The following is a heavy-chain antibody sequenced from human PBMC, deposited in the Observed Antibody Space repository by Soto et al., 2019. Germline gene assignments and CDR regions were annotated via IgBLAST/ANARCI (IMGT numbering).Heavy chain of an antibody. J-gene: IGHJ6*03. CDR1: GGSISSSSYY. D-gene: IGHD3-10*01. CDR3: AKCYYGWGSDHLGFYYYCYMGV. Sequence: PSETLSLTCTVSGGSISSSSYYWGWIRQPPGKGLEWIGSIYYSGSTYYNPSLKSRVTISVDTSKNQFSLKLSSVTAADTAVYYCAKCYYGWGSDHLGFYYYCYMGVWGKGPTVTVS. CDR2: IYYSGST. V-gene: IGHV4-39*01.